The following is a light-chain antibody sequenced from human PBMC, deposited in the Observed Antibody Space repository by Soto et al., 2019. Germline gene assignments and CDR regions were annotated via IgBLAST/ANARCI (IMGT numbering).Light chain of an antibody. CDR3: QQRSSWPLLV. CDR2: DAS. CDR1: QSVSSY. Sequence: EIVLTQSPATLSLSPGERATLSCRASQSVSSYLAWYQQKPGQAPRLLIYDASNRAPGIPARFSGSGSRTDFTLTISSLEPEDFAVYYCQQRSSWPLLVFGGGTKVESK. J-gene: IGKJ4*01. V-gene: IGKV3-11*01.